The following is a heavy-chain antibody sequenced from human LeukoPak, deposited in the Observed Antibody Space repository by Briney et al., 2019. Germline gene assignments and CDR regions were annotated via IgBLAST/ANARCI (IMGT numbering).Heavy chain of an antibody. V-gene: IGHV3-30-3*01. Sequence: PGGPLRLSCAASGFTFDDYAMHWVRQAPGKGLEWVAVISYDGSNKYYADSVKGRFTISRDNSKNTLYLQMNSLRAEDTAVYYCARVGSYSFDYWGQGTLVTVSS. CDR1: GFTFDDYA. CDR2: ISYDGSNK. J-gene: IGHJ4*02. CDR3: ARVGSYSFDY. D-gene: IGHD1-26*01.